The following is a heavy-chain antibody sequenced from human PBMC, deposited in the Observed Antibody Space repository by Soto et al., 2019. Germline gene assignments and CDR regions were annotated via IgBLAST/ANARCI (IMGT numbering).Heavy chain of an antibody. CDR1: GFTFSSYS. D-gene: IGHD6-13*01. V-gene: IGHV3-21*01. CDR2: ISSSSSYI. J-gene: IGHJ2*01. CDR3: ARDPYSSSGYPRYFDL. Sequence: PGESLKISCAASGFTFSSYSMNWVRQAPGKGLEWVSSISSSSSYIYYADSVKGRFTISRDNAKNSLYLQMNSLRAEDTAVYYCARDPYSSSGYPRYFDLWGRGTLVTVSS.